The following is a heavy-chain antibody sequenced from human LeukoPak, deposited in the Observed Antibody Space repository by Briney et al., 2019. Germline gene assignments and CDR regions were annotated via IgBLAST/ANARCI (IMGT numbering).Heavy chain of an antibody. CDR3: ARDRAESNWTNHTLFDS. CDR1: GFIFSSYW. Sequence: GGSLRLSCAASGFIFSSYWMHWVRQAPGKGLVWVSRINGYETSTAYADSVKGRFTISRDNARNTLYLQMNSLRVEDTAIYYCARDRAESNWTNHTLFDSWGQGTPVTVSS. D-gene: IGHD1/OR15-1a*01. CDR2: INGYETST. V-gene: IGHV3-74*01. J-gene: IGHJ4*02.